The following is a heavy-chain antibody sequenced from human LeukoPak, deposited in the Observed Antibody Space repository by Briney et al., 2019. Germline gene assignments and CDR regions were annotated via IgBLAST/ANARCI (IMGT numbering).Heavy chain of an antibody. CDR3: ARVRYYDSSGYGNYFDY. CDR2: IIPIFGTA. Sequence: ASVKVSCKASGGTFSSYAISWVRQAPGQGLEWMGGIIPIFGTANYAQKFQGRVTITADKSTSTAYMELSSLRSEDTAVYYCARVRYYDSSGYGNYFDYWGQGTLVTVSS. J-gene: IGHJ4*02. CDR1: GGTFSSYA. D-gene: IGHD3-22*01. V-gene: IGHV1-69*06.